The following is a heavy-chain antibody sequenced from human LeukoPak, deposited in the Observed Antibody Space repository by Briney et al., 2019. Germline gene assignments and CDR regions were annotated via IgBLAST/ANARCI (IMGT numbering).Heavy chain of an antibody. CDR1: GGSISSYF. Sequence: SETLSLTCTVSGGSISSYFWTWIRQPPGKGLEWIGDIYYGGSTRYNPSLKSRVSISVDTSKNQFSLKLTSVTAADTAVYYCARFCSGGSCPDVWGQGTTVSVSS. J-gene: IGHJ6*02. CDR2: IYYGGST. CDR3: ARFCSGGSCPDV. D-gene: IGHD2-15*01. V-gene: IGHV4-59*01.